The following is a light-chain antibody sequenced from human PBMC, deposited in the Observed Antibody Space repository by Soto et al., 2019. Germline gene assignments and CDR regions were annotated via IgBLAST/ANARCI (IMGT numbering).Light chain of an antibody. CDR1: SSNY. V-gene: IGLV2-14*01. Sequence: QSALTQPASVSGSPGQSITISCTGTSSNYVSWYQQHPGKAPKLMIYEVTNRPSGVSNRFSGSKSGNTASLTISGLQAEDESDYYCSSYTSTTHVVFGGGTQLTVL. CDR2: EVT. J-gene: IGLJ2*01. CDR3: SSYTSTTHVV.